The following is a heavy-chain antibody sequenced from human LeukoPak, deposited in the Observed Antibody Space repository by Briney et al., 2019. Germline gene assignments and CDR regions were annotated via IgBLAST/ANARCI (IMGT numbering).Heavy chain of an antibody. J-gene: IGHJ6*03. CDR2: ISSSSRTM. V-gene: IGHV3-48*01. Sequence: GGSLRLSCAASGLTFSSYNMNWVRQAPGKGLEWVSYISSSSRTMYDADSVKGRFTISRDNAKNSLFLQMSSLRAEDTAVYYCARVAATPYQYYYMDVWGKGTTVTVSS. D-gene: IGHD2-15*01. CDR3: ARVAATPYQYYYMDV. CDR1: GLTFSSYN.